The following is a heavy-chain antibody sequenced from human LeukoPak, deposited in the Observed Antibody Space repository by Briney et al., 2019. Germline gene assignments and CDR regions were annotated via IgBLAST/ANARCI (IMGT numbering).Heavy chain of an antibody. CDR2: IFYSGST. V-gene: IGHV4-59*08. Sequence: SETLSLTCTVSGGSISSYYWSWIRQPPGKGLEWIGYIFYSGSTNYNPSLKSRVTISVDSSKNQFSLKLSSVTAADTAVYYCARHGSVSSGALVWGQGTLVTVSS. D-gene: IGHD3-22*01. J-gene: IGHJ4*02. CDR3: ARHGSVSSGALV. CDR1: GGSISSYY.